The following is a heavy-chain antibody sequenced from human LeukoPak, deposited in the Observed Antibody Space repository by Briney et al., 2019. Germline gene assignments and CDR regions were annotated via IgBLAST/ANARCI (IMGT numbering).Heavy chain of an antibody. D-gene: IGHD5-24*01. CDR2: INPYSGGT. CDR3: AREARDGYNTEYLQH. J-gene: IGHJ1*01. V-gene: IGHV1-2*02. Sequence: ASVMVSCKASGYTFTGYYIHWVRQAPGQGLEWVGWINPYSGGTQYAQKFQGRVTMTRDTSISTAYMELSRLTSDDTAVYYCAREARDGYNTEYLQHWGQGTLVTVSS. CDR1: GYTFTGYY.